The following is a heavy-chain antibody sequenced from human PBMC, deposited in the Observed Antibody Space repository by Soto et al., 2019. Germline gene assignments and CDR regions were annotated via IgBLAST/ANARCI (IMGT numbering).Heavy chain of an antibody. Sequence: GGSLRLSCAASGFTFSGSAMHWVRQASGKGLEWVGRIRSKANSYATAYAASVKGRFTISRDDSKNTAYLQMNSLKTEDTAVYYCTRELLWFGELPNYYYYYYMDVWGKGTTVTVSS. CDR1: GFTFSGSA. V-gene: IGHV3-73*01. CDR2: IRSKANSYAT. J-gene: IGHJ6*03. D-gene: IGHD3-10*01. CDR3: TRELLWFGELPNYYYYYYMDV.